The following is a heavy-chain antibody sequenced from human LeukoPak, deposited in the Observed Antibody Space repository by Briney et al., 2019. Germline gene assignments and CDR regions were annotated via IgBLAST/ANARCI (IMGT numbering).Heavy chain of an antibody. CDR3: ARLRCRRGQLWSLPYFDY. V-gene: IGHV4-34*01. CDR1: GGSFSGYY. D-gene: IGHD5-18*01. J-gene: IGHJ4*02. CDR2: INHSGST. Sequence: SETLSLTCAVYGGSFSGYYWSWIRQPPGKGLEWIGEINHSGSTNYNPSLKSRVTISVDTSKNQFSLKLSSVTAAATAVYYCARLRCRRGQLWSLPYFDYWGAGTLVTVSS.